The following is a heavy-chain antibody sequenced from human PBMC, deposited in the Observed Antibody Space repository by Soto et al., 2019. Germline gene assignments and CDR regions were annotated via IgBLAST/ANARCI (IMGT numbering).Heavy chain of an antibody. Sequence: QVQLVQSGAEVKKPGSSVKVSCKTSGGTFSSYAISWVRQAPGQGLEWMGGIIPMFGTANYAQKFQGRVTITADESTSTAYMELSSLRSEATAVYYCARSRANYSDSRGYYYSAFDYWGQGTLVTVSS. CDR1: GGTFSSYA. D-gene: IGHD3-22*01. CDR3: ARSRANYSDSRGYYYSAFDY. V-gene: IGHV1-69*12. J-gene: IGHJ4*02. CDR2: IIPMFGTA.